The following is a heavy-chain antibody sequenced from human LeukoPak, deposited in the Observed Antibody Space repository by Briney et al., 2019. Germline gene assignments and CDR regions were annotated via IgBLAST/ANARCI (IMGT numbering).Heavy chain of an antibody. V-gene: IGHV3-30*18. J-gene: IGHJ4*02. CDR3: AKDKADYGGNSGFDY. CDR2: ISYDGSNK. D-gene: IGHD4-23*01. CDR1: GFTFSSYG. Sequence: AGGSLRLSCAASGFTFSSYGMHWVRQAPGKGLEWVAVISYDGSNKYYADSVKGRFTISRDNSKNTLYLQMNSLRAEDTAVYYCAKDKADYGGNSGFDYWGQGTLVTVSS.